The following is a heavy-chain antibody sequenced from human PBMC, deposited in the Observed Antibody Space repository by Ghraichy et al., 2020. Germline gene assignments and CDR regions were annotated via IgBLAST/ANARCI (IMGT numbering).Heavy chain of an antibody. Sequence: GESLNISCKASGFSFSGYWIGWVRQMPGKGLEWMGIISPGDSDTRYSPSFQGQVTISADKSISTAYLQWSSLKTSDTAMYYCVRTRSSLAADYWGQGTLVTVSS. CDR3: VRTRSSLAADY. V-gene: IGHV5-51*01. CDR2: ISPGDSDT. D-gene: IGHD6-25*01. J-gene: IGHJ4*02. CDR1: GFSFSGYW.